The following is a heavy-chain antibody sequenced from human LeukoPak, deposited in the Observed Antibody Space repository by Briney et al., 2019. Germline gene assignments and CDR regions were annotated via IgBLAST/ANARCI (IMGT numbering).Heavy chain of an antibody. CDR3: ARLRGYSYGP. J-gene: IGHJ5*02. CDR1: GGSISSRSYC. Sequence: SETLSLTCTVSGGSISSRSYCWSWIRQPAGKGLEWIGHVHISGSTNYNSSLKSRVTISVDTSKNQFSLKLSSVTAADTAVYYCARLRGYSYGPWGQGTLVTVSS. D-gene: IGHD5-18*01. CDR2: VHISGST. V-gene: IGHV4-61*09.